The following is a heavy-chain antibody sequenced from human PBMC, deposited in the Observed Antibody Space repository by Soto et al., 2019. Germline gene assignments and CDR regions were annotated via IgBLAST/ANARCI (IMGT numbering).Heavy chain of an antibody. J-gene: IGHJ5*02. Sequence: QVQLQESGPGLVKPSETLSLTCTVSGGSISSDYWSWIRQPPGKGLEWIGYTYYSGLTNTNPSLKSRLTISVDTSKNQFSLKLTSVTAADTAVYYCARARGSSQNLDTWGQGTLVTVSS. V-gene: IGHV4-59*01. CDR2: TYYSGLT. CDR1: GGSISSDY. CDR3: ARARGSSQNLDT. D-gene: IGHD6-13*01.